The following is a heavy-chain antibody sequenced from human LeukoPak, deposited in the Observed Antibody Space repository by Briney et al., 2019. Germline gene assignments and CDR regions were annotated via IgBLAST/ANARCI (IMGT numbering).Heavy chain of an antibody. J-gene: IGHJ4*02. CDR3: TRVGYIDEGIDY. Sequence: GGSLRLSCVASGFPFSSYWMTWVRQVPGKGLEWVANIKQDGSKKSYVDSVKGRFTISRDNAKNSLYLQMNSLRAEDTAIYYCTRVGYIDEGIDYWGQGTLVTVSS. V-gene: IGHV3-7*04. D-gene: IGHD5-24*01. CDR2: IKQDGSKK. CDR1: GFPFSSYW.